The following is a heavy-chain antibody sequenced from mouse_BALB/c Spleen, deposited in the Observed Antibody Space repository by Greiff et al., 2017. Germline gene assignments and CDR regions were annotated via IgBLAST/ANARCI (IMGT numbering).Heavy chain of an antibody. J-gene: IGHJ4*01. CDR1: GYTFTSYY. D-gene: IGHD2-4*01. CDR3: ARWGITTPYAMDY. V-gene: IGHV1S56*01. Sequence: VQLQQSGPELVKPGASVRISCKASGYTFTSYYIHWVKQRPGQGLEWIGWIYPGNVNTKYNEKFKGKATLTADKSSSTAYMQLSSLTSEDSAVYFCARWGITTPYAMDYWGQGTSVTVSS. CDR2: IYPGNVNT.